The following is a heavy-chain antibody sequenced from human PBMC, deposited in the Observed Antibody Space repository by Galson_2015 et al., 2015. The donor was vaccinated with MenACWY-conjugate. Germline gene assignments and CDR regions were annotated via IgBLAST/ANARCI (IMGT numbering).Heavy chain of an antibody. CDR1: GFTFSSYE. D-gene: IGHD3-10*01. CDR3: ARDRLGAYYYGSGRGPDY. J-gene: IGHJ4*02. Sequence: SLRLSCAASGFTFSSYEMNWVRQAPAKGLEWVSYISSSGSTIYYADSEKGRFTISRDNAKNSLYLQMSSLGAEDTAVYYCARDRLGAYYYGSGRGPDYWGQGTLVTVSS. CDR2: ISSSGSTI. V-gene: IGHV3-48*03.